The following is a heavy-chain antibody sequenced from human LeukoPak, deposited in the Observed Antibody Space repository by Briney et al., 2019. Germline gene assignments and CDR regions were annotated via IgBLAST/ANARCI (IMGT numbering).Heavy chain of an antibody. Sequence: PSETLSLTCTVSGGSISSYYWDWIRQPPGKGLEWIAYIYHGGSTNYNTSLQSRVTISIDTSKNQFSLKLRSVTAADTAVYYCATYHFRGDTHYFDYWSQGILVTVSS. CDR1: GGSISSYY. J-gene: IGHJ4*02. V-gene: IGHV4-59*01. CDR3: ATYHFRGDTHYFDY. CDR2: IYHGGST. D-gene: IGHD3-10*02.